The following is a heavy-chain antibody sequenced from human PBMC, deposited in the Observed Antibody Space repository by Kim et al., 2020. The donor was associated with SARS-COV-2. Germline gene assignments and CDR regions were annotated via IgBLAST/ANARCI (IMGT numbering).Heavy chain of an antibody. CDR2: ISSSGTTI. V-gene: IGHV3-48*02. Sequence: GGSLRLSCAASGFSFRDYHMNWVRQAPGKGLEWVSYISSSGTTIYYADSVKGRFTISRDNAKNSLYLQMNSLRDEDTAVYYCARDLPNYGSSSGDYWGQGTLVTVSS. CDR1: GFSFRDYH. CDR3: ARDLPNYGSSSGDY. D-gene: IGHD6-6*01. J-gene: IGHJ4*02.